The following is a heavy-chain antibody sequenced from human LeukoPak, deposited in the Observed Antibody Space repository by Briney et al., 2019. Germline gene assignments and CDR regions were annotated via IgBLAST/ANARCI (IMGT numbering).Heavy chain of an antibody. D-gene: IGHD5-12*01. CDR3: ARGYSGYDSPLDY. V-gene: IGHV3-21*01. J-gene: IGHJ4*02. CDR2: ISSSSSYI. Sequence: GGSLRLSCAASGFTFSSYSMKWVRQAPGKGLEWVSSISSSSSYIYYADSVKGRFSISRDNAKNSLYLQMNGLRAEDTAVYYCARGYSGYDSPLDYWGQGTLVTVSS. CDR1: GFTFSSYS.